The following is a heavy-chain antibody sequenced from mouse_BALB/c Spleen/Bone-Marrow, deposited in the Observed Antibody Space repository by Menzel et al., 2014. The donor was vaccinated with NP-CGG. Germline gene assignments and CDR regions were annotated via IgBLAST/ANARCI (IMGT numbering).Heavy chain of an antibody. CDR1: GYAFSSYW. CDR2: IYPGDSDT. V-gene: IGHV1-80*01. J-gene: IGHJ2*01. Sequence: LVESGAELVRPGSSVKISCKASGYAFSSYWTNWVKQRPGQGLEWIGQIYPGDSDTDYNGKFKGKATLTADKSSNTAYMQLTSLTSEDSAVYFCARGGISVDYWGQGTTLTVSS. CDR3: ARGGISVDY.